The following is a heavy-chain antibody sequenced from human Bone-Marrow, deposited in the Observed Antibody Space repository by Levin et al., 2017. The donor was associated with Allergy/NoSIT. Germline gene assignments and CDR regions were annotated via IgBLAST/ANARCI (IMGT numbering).Heavy chain of an antibody. CDR3: ARGYSSLLLDY. Sequence: GESLKISCKASGYILTSYYIHWVRQAPGQGLEWLGWINPNSGDTTYSQKFQGSVTMTRDTSMNTAYMELTGLESADTAVYYCARGYSSLLLDYWGEGTLVTVSA. D-gene: IGHD6-19*01. CDR2: INPNSGDT. CDR1: GYILTSYY. J-gene: IGHJ4*02. V-gene: IGHV1-2*04.